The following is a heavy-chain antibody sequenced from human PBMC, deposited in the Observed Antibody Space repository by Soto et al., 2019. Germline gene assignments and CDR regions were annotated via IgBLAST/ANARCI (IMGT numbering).Heavy chain of an antibody. D-gene: IGHD2-8*01. CDR1: GGSFRRYS. J-gene: IGHJ4*02. Sequence: QVQLVQSGAEVKKPGSSVKVSFKTPGGSFRRYSISWVRQAPGQGLEWMGGINPISGTPHYAEKFQGRLTITADTSTYTAYMELRSLRFDDTAVSYCARDIMPICTEDYWGQGTLVTVSS. CDR3: ARDIMPICTEDY. V-gene: IGHV1-69*06. CDR2: INPISGTP.